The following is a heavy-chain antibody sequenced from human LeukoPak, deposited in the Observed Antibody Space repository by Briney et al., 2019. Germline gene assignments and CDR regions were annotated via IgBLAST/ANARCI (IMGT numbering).Heavy chain of an antibody. Sequence: QPGGSLRLSCAASGFSFSSNWMSWVRQAQGKGLGWVANIKQDGSEKYYVDSVKGRFTISRDNAKNSLYLQMNSLRAEDTAVYYCARYPPEDIVVVVARPDYYMDVWGKGTTVTVSS. J-gene: IGHJ6*03. CDR3: ARYPPEDIVVVVARPDYYMDV. D-gene: IGHD2-15*01. CDR2: IKQDGSEK. V-gene: IGHV3-7*01. CDR1: GFSFSSNW.